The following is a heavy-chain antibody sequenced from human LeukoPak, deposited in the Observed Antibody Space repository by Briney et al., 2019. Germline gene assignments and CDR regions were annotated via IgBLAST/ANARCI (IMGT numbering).Heavy chain of an antibody. D-gene: IGHD1-26*01. CDR3: ARVVGATAIDY. Sequence: SETLSLTCTVSGGSISSSSYYWGWIRQPPGKGLEWIGSIYYSGSTYYSPSLKSRVTISVDTSKNQFSLKLSSVTAADTAVYYCARVVGATAIDYWGQGTLVTVSS. CDR2: IYYSGST. CDR1: GGSISSSSYY. J-gene: IGHJ4*02. V-gene: IGHV4-39*07.